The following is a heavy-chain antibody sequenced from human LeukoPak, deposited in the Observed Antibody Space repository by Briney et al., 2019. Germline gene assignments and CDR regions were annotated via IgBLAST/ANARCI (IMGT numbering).Heavy chain of an antibody. J-gene: IGHJ4*02. D-gene: IGHD3-9*01. CDR2: ISGSAANT. CDR3: AKDTAILTGYYSFDY. V-gene: IGHV3-23*01. CDR1: GFTFSSYA. Sequence: GGSLRLSCVASGFTFSSYAMSWVRQAPGKGLEWVSAISGSAANTHYAESVKGRFTISRDNSKSTLYLQMNSLRAEDTAVYYCAKDTAILTGYYSFDYWGQGILVTVSS.